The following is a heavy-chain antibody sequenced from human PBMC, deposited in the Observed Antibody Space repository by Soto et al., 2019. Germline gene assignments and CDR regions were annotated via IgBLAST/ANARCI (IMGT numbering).Heavy chain of an antibody. D-gene: IGHD6-19*01. CDR3: ARDGGSSGWNLEGAIDAVDI. CDR2: ISAYNGNT. J-gene: IGHJ3*02. CDR1: GYTFTSYG. Sequence: QVQLGQSGAEVKKPGASVKVSCKASGYTFTSYGISWVRPSPGQGLEWMGWISAYNGNTNYAQKLQGRVTMTTYTSTLTAYMELRRLRYDATAVYYCARDGGSSGWNLEGAIDAVDIGGPGTRVTVSS. V-gene: IGHV1-18*01.